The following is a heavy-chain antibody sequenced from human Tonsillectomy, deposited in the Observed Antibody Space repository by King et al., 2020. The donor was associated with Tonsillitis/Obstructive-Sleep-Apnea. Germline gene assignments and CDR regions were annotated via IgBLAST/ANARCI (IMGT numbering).Heavy chain of an antibody. V-gene: IGHV3-11*06. D-gene: IGHD3-22*01. J-gene: IGHJ4*02. Sequence: VQLVESGGGLVKPGGSLRLSCAASGFTFSDYYMSWIRQAPGKGLEWVSYISSSSSHTNYADSVKGRFTISRDNAKKSLYLQMNSLRVEDTAVYYCARDHYYDSGDRGGEYWGQGTLVTVSS. CDR2: ISSSSSHT. CDR1: GFTFSDYY. CDR3: ARDHYYDSGDRGGEY.